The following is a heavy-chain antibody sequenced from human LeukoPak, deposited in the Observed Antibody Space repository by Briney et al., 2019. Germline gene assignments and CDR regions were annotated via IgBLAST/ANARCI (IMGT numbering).Heavy chain of an antibody. D-gene: IGHD3/OR15-3a*01. J-gene: IGHJ4*02. CDR3: ATIGTGDYREDS. CDR1: GFSISIYA. V-gene: IGHV3-66*01. Sequence: GGSLRLSCAASGFSISIYAMTWVRRAPGKGLEWVSVIYAGDTIKYADSVKGRFTISRDNSKNTVYLQMNSLRAEDTALYYCATIGTGDYREDSWGQGTLVTVSS. CDR2: IYAGDTI.